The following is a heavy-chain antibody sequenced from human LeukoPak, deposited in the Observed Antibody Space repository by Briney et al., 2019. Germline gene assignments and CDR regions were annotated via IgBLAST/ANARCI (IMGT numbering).Heavy chain of an antibody. D-gene: IGHD6-13*01. CDR2: IIPIFGTA. V-gene: IGHV1-69*05. CDR1: GGTFSSYA. Sequence: GASVKVSCKASGGTFSSYAISWVRQAPGQGLEWMGGIIPIFGTANYAQKLQGRVTMTTDTSTSTAYMELRSLRSDDTAVYYCARDNARERAAAGDYWGQGTLVTVSS. CDR3: ARDNARERAAAGDY. J-gene: IGHJ4*02.